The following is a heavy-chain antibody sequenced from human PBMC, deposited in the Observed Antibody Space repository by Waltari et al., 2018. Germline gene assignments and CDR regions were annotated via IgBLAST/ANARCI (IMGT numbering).Heavy chain of an antibody. J-gene: IGHJ4*02. CDR2: IIPSFGTA. D-gene: IGHD1-26*01. Sequence: QVQLVQSGAEVKKPGSSVKVSCKASGGTFSSYAISWVRQAPGQGLEWMGGIIPSFGTANYAQKFQGRVTITTDESTSTAYMELSSLRSEDTAVYYCASQLSGSYYYFDYWGQGTLVTVSS. CDR3: ASQLSGSYYYFDY. CDR1: GGTFSSYA. V-gene: IGHV1-69*05.